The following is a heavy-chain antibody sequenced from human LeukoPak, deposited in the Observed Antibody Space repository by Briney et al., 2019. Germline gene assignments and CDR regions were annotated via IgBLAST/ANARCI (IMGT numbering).Heavy chain of an antibody. D-gene: IGHD1-1*01. Sequence: PSETLSLTCAVSGDSVSSSNYYWSWIRQPPGKGLEWIGYIYYGGNTNYNPSPQSRVTISVVTSKSQFSLKLSSVTAADTAVYYCARLTRRSGNYFDYWGQGTLVTVSS. CDR3: ARLTRRSGNYFDY. J-gene: IGHJ4*02. CDR2: IYYGGNT. V-gene: IGHV4-61*01. CDR1: GDSVSSSNYY.